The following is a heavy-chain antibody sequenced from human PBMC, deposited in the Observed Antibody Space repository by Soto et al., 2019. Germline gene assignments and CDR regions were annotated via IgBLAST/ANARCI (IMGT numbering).Heavy chain of an antibody. CDR1: GGSISSGGYY. CDR3: ARTDYYCSGSYFLDY. V-gene: IGHV4-31*03. Sequence: QVQLQESGPGLVKPSQTLSLTCTVSGGSISSGGYYWSWIRQHPGKGLEWIWYIYYSGSTYYNPFLKSRVTISVDPSKDQFSLKLSSWTAADTAVYYRARTDYYCSGSYFLDYWGQGTLVTVAS. CDR2: IYYSGST. D-gene: IGHD3-10*01. J-gene: IGHJ4*02.